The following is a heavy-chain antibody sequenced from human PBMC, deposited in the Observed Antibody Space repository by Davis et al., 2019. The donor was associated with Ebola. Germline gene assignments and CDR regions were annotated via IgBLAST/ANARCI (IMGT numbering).Heavy chain of an antibody. Sequence: AASVKVSCKASGDTFNNYVINWVRQAPGQGLQWMGGLIPIFGSATYAYRFQDRVTITADQSTSTASMELSRLAPEDTAVYYCARKRQGGEWHFDSWGQGTLVTVAS. V-gene: IGHV1-69*13. D-gene: IGHD3-16*01. CDR3: ARKRQGGEWHFDS. CDR2: LIPIFGSA. CDR1: GDTFNNYV. J-gene: IGHJ4*02.